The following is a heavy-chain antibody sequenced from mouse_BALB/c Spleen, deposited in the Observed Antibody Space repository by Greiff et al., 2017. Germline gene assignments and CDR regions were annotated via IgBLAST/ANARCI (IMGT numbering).Heavy chain of an antibody. V-gene: IGHV14-1*02. J-gene: IGHJ3*01. D-gene: IGHD2-4*01. Sequence: VQLQQSGAELVRPGALVKLSCKASGFNIKDYYMHWVKQRPEQGLAWIGWIDPENGNTIYDPKFQGKASITADTSSNTAYLQLSSLTSEDTAVYYCARAYDYDGGFAYWGQGTLVTVSA. CDR2: IDPENGNT. CDR1: GFNIKDYY. CDR3: ARAYDYDGGFAY.